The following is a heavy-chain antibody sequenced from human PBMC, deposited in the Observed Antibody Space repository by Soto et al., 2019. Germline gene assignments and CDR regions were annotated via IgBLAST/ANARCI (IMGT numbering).Heavy chain of an antibody. CDR1: GFTFGDYT. J-gene: IGHJ4*02. CDR3: AKEQKDSSTWSELNY. V-gene: IGHV3-43*01. D-gene: IGHD6-13*01. Sequence: GGSLRLSCAASGFTFGDYTMHWVRQAPGKGLEWVSLIDWDGGNTYYADSVKGRFTISRDNSKNSLYLQMNSLRAEDTAVYYCAKEQKDSSTWSELNYWGQGTLVTVSS. CDR2: IDWDGGNT.